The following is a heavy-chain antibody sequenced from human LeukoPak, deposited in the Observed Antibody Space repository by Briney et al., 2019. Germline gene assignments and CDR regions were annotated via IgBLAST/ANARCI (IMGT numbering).Heavy chain of an antibody. CDR3: ARQRIAAAEDY. Sequence: SETLSLTCTVSGGSISSSSYYWGWIRQPPGKGLEWIGSIYYSGSTYYNPSLKRRVTISVDTSKNQFSLKLSSVTAADTAVYYCARQRIAAAEDYWGQGTLVTVSS. CDR1: GGSISSSSYY. J-gene: IGHJ4*02. V-gene: IGHV4-39*01. CDR2: IYYSGST. D-gene: IGHD6-13*01.